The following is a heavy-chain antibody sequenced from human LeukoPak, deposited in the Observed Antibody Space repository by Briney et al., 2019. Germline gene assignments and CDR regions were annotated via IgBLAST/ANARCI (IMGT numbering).Heavy chain of an antibody. CDR2: IYHSGST. CDR3: ASYYYGSGSYYNFDY. V-gene: IGHV4-38-2*02. J-gene: IGHJ4*02. Sequence: SETLSLTCTVSGYSISSGYYWGWIRQSPGKGLEWIGSIYHSGSTYYNPSLKSRVTISVDTSKNQFSLKLSSVTAADTAVYYCASYYYGSGSYYNFDYWGQGTLVTVSS. D-gene: IGHD3-10*01. CDR1: GYSISSGYY.